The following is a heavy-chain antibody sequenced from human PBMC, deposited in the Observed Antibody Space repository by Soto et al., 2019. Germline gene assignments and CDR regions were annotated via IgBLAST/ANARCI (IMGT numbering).Heavy chain of an antibody. V-gene: IGHV4-30-4*08. CDR3: ARGGAPRY. CDR2: ISHSGNT. CDR1: GGSISSGDYY. Sequence: SETLSLTCTVSGGSISSGDYYWSWIRQPPGKGLEWIGYISHSGNTYYNSSLKSRLTMSLDTAKNQFSLSLNSVTAADTAMYYCARGGAPRYWGQGTLVTVSS. J-gene: IGHJ4*02. D-gene: IGHD3-16*02.